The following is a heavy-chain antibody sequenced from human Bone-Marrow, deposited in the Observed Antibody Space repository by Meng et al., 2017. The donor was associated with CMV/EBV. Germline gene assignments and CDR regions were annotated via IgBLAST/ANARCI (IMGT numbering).Heavy chain of an antibody. V-gene: IGHV4-34*01. J-gene: IGHJ4*02. Sequence: QVQLQQWGEGLLKPSETLSLTCAVYGGSFSGYYWSWIRQPPGKGLEWIGEINHSGSTYYNPSLKSRVTISVDTSKNQFSLKLSSVTAADTAVYYCAKKGVGPRHFDYWGQGTLVTVSS. D-gene: IGHD1-26*01. CDR1: GGSFSGYY. CDR3: AKKGVGPRHFDY. CDR2: INHSGST.